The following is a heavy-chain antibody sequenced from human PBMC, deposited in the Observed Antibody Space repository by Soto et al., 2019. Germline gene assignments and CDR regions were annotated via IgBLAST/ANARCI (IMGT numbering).Heavy chain of an antibody. J-gene: IGHJ6*02. CDR3: ARDTRPGGYDHDYYYYYGMDV. D-gene: IGHD5-12*01. Sequence: SETLSLTCTVSGGSISSGGYYWSWIRQHPGKGLEWIGYIYYSGSTYYNPSLKSRVTISVDTSKNQFSLKLSSVTAADTAVYYCARDTRPGGYDHDYYYYYGMDVWGQGTTVTVSS. CDR1: GGSISSGGYY. CDR2: IYYSGST. V-gene: IGHV4-31*03.